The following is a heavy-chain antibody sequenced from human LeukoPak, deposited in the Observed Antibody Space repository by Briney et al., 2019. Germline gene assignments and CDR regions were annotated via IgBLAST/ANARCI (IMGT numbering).Heavy chain of an antibody. CDR1: GGSFSGYY. D-gene: IGHD3-22*01. CDR3: AGDRYYYDSSGYYLSY. J-gene: IGHJ4*02. V-gene: IGHV4-34*01. CDR2: INHSGST. Sequence: SETLSVTCAVYGGSFSGYYWSWIRQPPARGLEWIGEINHSGSTNYNPSLKSRVTISVDTSKNQFSLKLSSVTAADTAVYYCAGDRYYYDSSGYYLSYWGQGTLVTVSS.